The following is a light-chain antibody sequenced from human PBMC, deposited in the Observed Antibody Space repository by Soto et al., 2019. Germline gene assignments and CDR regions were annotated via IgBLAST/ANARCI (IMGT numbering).Light chain of an antibody. Sequence: IVMTQSPATLSVSPGERVTLSCRASQSINSNLAWYQQKPGQAPRLLMFRASIRATGFPARFSGSGSGTEFNITISSLQSEDSAIYYCQQYNNWPRATFGGGTKVEIK. V-gene: IGKV3-15*01. J-gene: IGKJ4*01. CDR1: QSINSN. CDR2: RAS. CDR3: QQYNNWPRAT.